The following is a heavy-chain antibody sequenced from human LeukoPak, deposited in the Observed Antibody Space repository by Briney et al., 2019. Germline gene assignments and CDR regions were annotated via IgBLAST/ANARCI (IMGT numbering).Heavy chain of an antibody. CDR1: GFTFSIYA. CDR2: ISSSVGST. CDR3: AKTRFGESGFDY. Sequence: GGSLRLSCAVSGFTFSIYAMSWVRHARGRGLESVSAISSSVGSTYYADSVKGRFTISRDNTKNTLYLQMNSLRAEDTAVYYCAKTRFGESGFDYWGQGTLVTVSS. J-gene: IGHJ4*02. V-gene: IGHV3-23*01. D-gene: IGHD3-10*01.